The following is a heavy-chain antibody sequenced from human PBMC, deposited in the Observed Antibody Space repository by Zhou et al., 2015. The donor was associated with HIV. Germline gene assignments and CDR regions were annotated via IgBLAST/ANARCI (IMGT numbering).Heavy chain of an antibody. CDR1: GAPFNTFA. CDR2: ITPMFGTA. Sequence: QVQLVQSGAELRKPGSSVKVSCKTSGAPFNTFALNWVRQAPGQGPEWMGTITPMFGTADYARKFQGRVSITADTSTRTGYMELNSLRYEDTAVYYCARGFSHGDHEVFFKEWGRGTLVTVSS. CDR3: ARGFSHGDHEVFFKE. D-gene: IGHD4-17*01. J-gene: IGHJ1*01. V-gene: IGHV1-69*06.